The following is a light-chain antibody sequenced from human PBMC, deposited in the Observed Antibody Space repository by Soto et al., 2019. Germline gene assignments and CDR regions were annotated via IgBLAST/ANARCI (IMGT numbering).Light chain of an antibody. J-gene: IGLJ2*01. V-gene: IGLV1-44*01. CDR3: AVWDDSLNGPV. CDR2: SNN. Sequence: QSVLTQPPSASGTPGQRVTISCSGSSSNIGSNTVNWYQQLPGTAPKLLIYSNNQWPSGVPDRFSGSKSGTSASLAISGLQSEDEADYYCAVWDDSLNGPVFGRGTKLTVL. CDR1: SSNIGSNT.